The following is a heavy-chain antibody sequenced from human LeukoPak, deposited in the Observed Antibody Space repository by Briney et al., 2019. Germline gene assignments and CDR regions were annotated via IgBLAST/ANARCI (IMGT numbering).Heavy chain of an antibody. CDR1: GFTFSSYA. CDR2: ISGSGGST. Sequence: HPGGSLRLSCAASGFTFSSYAMSWVRQAPGKGLEWVSAISGSGGSTYYADSVKGRFTISRDNSKNTLYLQMNSLRAEDTAVYYCAKDFSPYSSSWHRSLQYYYYGMDVWGQGTTVTVSS. CDR3: AKDFSPYSSSWHRSLQYYYYGMDV. V-gene: IGHV3-23*01. J-gene: IGHJ6*02. D-gene: IGHD6-13*01.